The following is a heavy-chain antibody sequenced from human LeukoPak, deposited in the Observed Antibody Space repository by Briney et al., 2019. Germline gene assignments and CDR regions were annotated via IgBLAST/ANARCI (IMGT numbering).Heavy chain of an antibody. CDR2: IRSKANSYAT. CDR3: TRHEISSSCYNWFDP. D-gene: IGHD6-13*01. V-gene: IGHV3-73*01. J-gene: IGHJ5*02. CDR1: GFTFSGSA. Sequence: AGGSLRLSCAASGFTFSGSAMHWVRQASGKGLEWVGRIRSKANSYATAYAASVKGRFTISRDDSKNTAYLQMNSLKTEDTAVYYCTRHEISSSCYNWFDPWGQGTLVTVSS.